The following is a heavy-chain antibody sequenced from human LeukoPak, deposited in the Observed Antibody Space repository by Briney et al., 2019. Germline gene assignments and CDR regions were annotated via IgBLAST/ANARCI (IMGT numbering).Heavy chain of an antibody. CDR2: ITSSSIHT. CDR1: GFTFITYN. Sequence: GGSLRLSCAASGFTFITYNMNWVRQAPGKGLEWVSSITSSSIHTFYADSVRGRFTISRDNAKNSLYLQMNSLRAEDTAVYYCASADGYSSSWAYYYYYMDVWGKGTTVTVSS. CDR3: ASADGYSSSWAYYYYYMDV. D-gene: IGHD6-13*01. J-gene: IGHJ6*03. V-gene: IGHV3-21*01.